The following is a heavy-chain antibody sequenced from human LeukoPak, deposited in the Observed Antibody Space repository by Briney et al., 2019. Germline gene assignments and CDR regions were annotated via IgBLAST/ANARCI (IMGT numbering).Heavy chain of an antibody. V-gene: IGHV4-59*01. CDR2: IYYSGST. CDR1: GGPISSYY. CDR3: AREMATGFDY. D-gene: IGHD5-24*01. J-gene: IGHJ4*02. Sequence: SETLSLTCTVSGGPISSYYWSWIRQPPGKGLEWIGYIYYSGSTNYNPSLKSRVTISVDTSKNQFSLKLSSVTAADTAVYYCAREMATGFDYWGQGTLVTVSS.